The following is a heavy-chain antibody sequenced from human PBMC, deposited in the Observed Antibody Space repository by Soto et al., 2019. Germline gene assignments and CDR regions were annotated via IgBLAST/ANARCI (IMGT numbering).Heavy chain of an antibody. V-gene: IGHV3-30*18. CDR2: ISYDGGNE. CDR1: GFTFSSYG. D-gene: IGHD1-26*01. CDR3: AKDRYSGTYPTDFDY. J-gene: IGHJ4*02. Sequence: QVQLVQSGGGVVQPGGSLRLSCAGSGFTFSSYGIHWVRQAPGKGLEWVALISYDGGNEKYTESVKDRFTISRDDSHNVAYLQMSSLRTEDTAMYYCAKDRYSGTYPTDFDYWGQGSLVTVSS.